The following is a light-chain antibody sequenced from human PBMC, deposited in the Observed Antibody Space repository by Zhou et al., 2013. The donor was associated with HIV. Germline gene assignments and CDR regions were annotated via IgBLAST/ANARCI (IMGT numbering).Light chain of an antibody. CDR3: QQYDRYLT. J-gene: IGKJ1*01. Sequence: DIQMTQSPSSLSASVGDRVTITCRASQSISSYLNWYQQKPGKAPNLLIYAASSLQSGVPSRFSGSGSGTDFTLTISSLQPDDFATYYCQQYDRYLTFGQGTKVEIK. V-gene: IGKV1-39*01. CDR1: QSISSY. CDR2: AAS.